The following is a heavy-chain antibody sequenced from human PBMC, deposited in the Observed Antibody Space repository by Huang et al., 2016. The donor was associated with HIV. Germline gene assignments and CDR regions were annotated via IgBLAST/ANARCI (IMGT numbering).Heavy chain of an antibody. V-gene: IGHV3-30*18. CDR2: ISYDGKTK. D-gene: IGHD6-13*01. CDR3: AKGGSAAAVLDF. J-gene: IGHJ4*02. Sequence: QVQLVESGGGVVQPGRSLRISCAASGFSFSSYGMHWVGQAPGKGLEWVAVISYDGKTKYYADSVKGRFSISRDNSKTTVYLQLNSLRVEDTAVYYCAKGGSAAAVLDFWGQGTLVTVSS. CDR1: GFSFSSYG.